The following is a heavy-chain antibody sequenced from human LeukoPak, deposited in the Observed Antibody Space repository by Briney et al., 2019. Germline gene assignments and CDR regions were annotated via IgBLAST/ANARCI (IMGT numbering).Heavy chain of an antibody. D-gene: IGHD4-17*01. CDR2: ISSGGHNI. CDR3: ARHGDGFYHGMDV. Sequence: GGSLRLSCAASDFTFSRYSMNWFRQAPGEGLEWLSSISSGGHNIFYADPVKGRFTISRDNAKNSLYLQMNSLRVEDTAVYYCARHGDGFYHGMDVWGQGTTVTVSS. V-gene: IGHV3-21*01. CDR1: DFTFSRYS. J-gene: IGHJ6*01.